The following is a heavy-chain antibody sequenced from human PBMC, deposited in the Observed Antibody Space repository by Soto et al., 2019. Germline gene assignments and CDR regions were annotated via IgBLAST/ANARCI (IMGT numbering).Heavy chain of an antibody. CDR2: VFYTGRA. D-gene: IGHD4-4*01. CDR1: GGSISSGDYY. J-gene: IGHJ6*02. V-gene: IGHV4-61*08. Sequence: SETLSVTCTVSGGSISSGDYYWSWIRQPPGNGLEWIGYVFYTGRANYNASLKSRVSISLDTSNYQFSLKLSSLTAADTAVYYCARDGDGRMTTNPYYYNGMDVWGPGTTVTVSS. CDR3: ARDGDGRMTTNPYYYNGMDV.